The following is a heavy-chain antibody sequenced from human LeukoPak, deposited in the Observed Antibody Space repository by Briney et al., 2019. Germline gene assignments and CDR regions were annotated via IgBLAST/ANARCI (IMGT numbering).Heavy chain of an antibody. CDR1: GGSFSGYY. V-gene: IGHV4-34*01. CDR3: ARGGYSGYDFDY. D-gene: IGHD5-12*01. CDR2: INHSGNT. J-gene: IGHJ4*02. Sequence: PSETLSLTCAVYGGSFSGYYWSWIRQPPGKGLEWIGEINHSGNTNYNPSLKSRVTISVDTSKNQFSLKLSSVTAADTAVYYCARGGYSGYDFDYWGQGTLVTVSS.